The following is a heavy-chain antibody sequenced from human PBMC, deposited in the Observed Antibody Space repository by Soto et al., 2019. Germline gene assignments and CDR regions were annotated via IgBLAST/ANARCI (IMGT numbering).Heavy chain of an antibody. CDR1: GFTFSNAW. Sequence: PGGSLRLSCAASGFTFSNAWMNWVRQAPGKGLEWVGRIKSKTDGGTTDYAAPVKGRFSVSRDDSKNTLYLQMNSLKTEDTAVYYCTTDPRLVLLWSGELLPRDAFDIWGQGTMVTVSS. D-gene: IGHD3-10*01. CDR2: IKSKTDGGTT. CDR3: TTDPRLVLLWSGELLPRDAFDI. J-gene: IGHJ3*02. V-gene: IGHV3-15*01.